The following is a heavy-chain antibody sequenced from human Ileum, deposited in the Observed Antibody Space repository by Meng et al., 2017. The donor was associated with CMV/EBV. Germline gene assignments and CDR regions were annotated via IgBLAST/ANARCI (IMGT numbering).Heavy chain of an antibody. CDR1: GFTFSSYA. V-gene: IGHV3-23*01. CDR2: ISGSGGST. D-gene: IGHD3-3*01. CDR3: AKYDLGFLEWLQTL. Sequence: GESLKISCAASGFTFSSYAMSWVRQAPGKGLEWVSAISGSGGSTYYADSVKGRFTISRDNSKNTLYLQMNSLRAEDTAVYYCAKYDLGFLEWLQTLWGQGTLVTVSS. J-gene: IGHJ4*02.